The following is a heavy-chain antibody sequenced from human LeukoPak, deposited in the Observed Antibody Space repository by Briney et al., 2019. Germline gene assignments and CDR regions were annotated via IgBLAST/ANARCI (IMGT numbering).Heavy chain of an antibody. D-gene: IGHD1-1*01. CDR1: GFTLSTYW. Sequence: GGSLRLSCAASGFTLSTYWMSWVRQAPGKGLEWVANTKEDGSEKYYVDSVKGRFTISRDNAKNSLFLQMNSLRAEDTAVYYCAREARTERDAFDIWGPGTMVTVSS. V-gene: IGHV3-7*01. CDR3: AREARTERDAFDI. J-gene: IGHJ3*02. CDR2: TKEDGSEK.